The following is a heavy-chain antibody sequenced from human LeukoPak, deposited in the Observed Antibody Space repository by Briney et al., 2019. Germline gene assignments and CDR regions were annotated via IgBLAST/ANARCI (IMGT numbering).Heavy chain of an antibody. V-gene: IGHV3-33*06. CDR3: AKDRDTSGYYSHYFDD. J-gene: IGHJ4*02. CDR2: IWYDGSNK. D-gene: IGHD3-22*01. Sequence: GGSLRLSCAASGFTFSTYVMHWVRQAPGKGLEWVAVIWYDGSNKFYADSMKGRFTISRDDSKNTLYLQMNSLRAEDTAVYYCAKDRDTSGYYSHYFDDWGQGTLVTVSS. CDR1: GFTFSTYV.